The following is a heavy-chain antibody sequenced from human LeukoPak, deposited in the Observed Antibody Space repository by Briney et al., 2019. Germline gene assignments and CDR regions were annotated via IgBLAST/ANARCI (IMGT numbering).Heavy chain of an antibody. CDR3: ARDRGITLPDTFDY. V-gene: IGHV1-18*01. D-gene: IGHD1-14*01. CDR1: GYTFTSYG. J-gene: IGHJ4*02. CDR2: IGNYNGHR. Sequence: ASVKVSCKAYGYTFTSYGVSWVRQVPGQGLEWMGWIGNYNGHRNYAQSFQGRVTMTTDTSTSTTYMEVMSLKSDDTAVYYCARDRGITLPDTFDYWGQGTLVTVAS.